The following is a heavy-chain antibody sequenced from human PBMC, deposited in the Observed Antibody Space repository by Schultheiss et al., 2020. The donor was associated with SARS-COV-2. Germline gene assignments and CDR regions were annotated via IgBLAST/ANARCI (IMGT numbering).Heavy chain of an antibody. D-gene: IGHD1-26*01. V-gene: IGHV3-9*01. CDR1: GFTFDDYA. Sequence: GGSLRLSCAASGFTFDDYAMHWVRQAPGKGLEWVSGISWNSGSIGYADSVKGRFTISRDNAKNSLYLQMNSLRAEDTAVYYCASSADHNYYYYYGMDVWGQGTTVTVSS. J-gene: IGHJ6*02. CDR3: ASSADHNYYYYYGMDV. CDR2: ISWNSGSI.